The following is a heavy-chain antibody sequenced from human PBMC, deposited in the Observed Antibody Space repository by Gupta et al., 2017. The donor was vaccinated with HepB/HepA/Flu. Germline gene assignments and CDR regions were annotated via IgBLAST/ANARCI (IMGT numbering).Heavy chain of an antibody. CDR3: ARDLGLDH. J-gene: IGHJ4*02. V-gene: IGHV1-18*01. Sequence: QIQLVQSGPEVKKPGASVKVSCKASGYRFSSYGMSWVRQAPGQGLEYMGWVSGYNGNTKDGQKFRGRVNMTTDISTSTAYLELGSLQSDDTAVYYCARDLGLDHWGQGTRVTVSS. CDR1: GYRFSSYG. CDR2: VSGYNGNT.